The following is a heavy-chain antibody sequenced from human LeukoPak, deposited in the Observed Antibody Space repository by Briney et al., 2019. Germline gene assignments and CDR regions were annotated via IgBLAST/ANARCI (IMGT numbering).Heavy chain of an antibody. Sequence: GGSLRLSCAASGFTFSGYWMSWVRQAPGKGLEWVANIKQDGSEKYYVDSVKGRFTISRDNAKNSLYLQMNSLRAEDTAVYYCAELGITMIGGVWGKGTTVTISS. CDR1: GFTFSGYW. CDR2: IKQDGSEK. J-gene: IGHJ6*04. CDR3: AELGITMIGGV. D-gene: IGHD3-10*02. V-gene: IGHV3-7*01.